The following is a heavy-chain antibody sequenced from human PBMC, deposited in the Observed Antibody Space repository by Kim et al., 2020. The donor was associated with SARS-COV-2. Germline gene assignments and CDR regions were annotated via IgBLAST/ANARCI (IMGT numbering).Heavy chain of an antibody. J-gene: IGHJ6*02. D-gene: IGHD5-18*01. V-gene: IGHV3-48*03. Sequence: GGSLRLSCAASGFTFSSYEMNWVRQAPGKGLEWVSYISSSGSTIYYADSVKGRFTISRDNAKNSLYLQMNSLRAEDTAVYYCARDGRSGTAMADYYYYGMDVWGQGTTVTVSS. CDR1: GFTFSSYE. CDR3: ARDGRSGTAMADYYYYGMDV. CDR2: ISSSGSTI.